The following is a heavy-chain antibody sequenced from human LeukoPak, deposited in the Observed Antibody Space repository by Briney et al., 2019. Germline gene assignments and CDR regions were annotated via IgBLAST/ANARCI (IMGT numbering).Heavy chain of an antibody. CDR2: IYYSGST. D-gene: IGHD6-19*01. CDR3: ARRGIAVAEPFDY. Sequence: TSETLSLTCTVSGGSISSGSYYWSWIRQPPGKGLEWIGYIYYSGSTNYNPSLKSRVTISVDTSKNQFSLKLSSVTAADTAVYYCARRGIAVAEPFDYWGQGTLVTVSS. V-gene: IGHV4-61*01. CDR1: GGSISSGSYY. J-gene: IGHJ4*02.